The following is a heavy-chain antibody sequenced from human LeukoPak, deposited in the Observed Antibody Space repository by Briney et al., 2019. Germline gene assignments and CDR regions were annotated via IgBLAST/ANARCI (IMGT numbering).Heavy chain of an antibody. CDR3: ARVTGYMTEDYFDY. CDR2: IYYSGST. CDR1: GASVSGSNYY. V-gene: IGHV4-61*01. Sequence: SETLSLTCAVSGASVSGSNYYWGWIRQPPGKGLEWIGYIYYSGSTNYNPSLKSRVTISVDTSKNQFSLRLSSVTAADTAVYYCARVTGYMTEDYFDYWGQGTLITVSS. J-gene: IGHJ4*02. D-gene: IGHD6-13*01.